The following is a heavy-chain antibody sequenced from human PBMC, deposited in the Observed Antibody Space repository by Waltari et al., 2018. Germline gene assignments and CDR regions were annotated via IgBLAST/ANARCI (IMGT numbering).Heavy chain of an antibody. CDR2: RKQDGSGK. CDR1: GMTLSSYW. D-gene: IGHD4-17*01. V-gene: IGHV3-7*01. CDR3: VTGLTTVTAKDYFDH. J-gene: IGHJ4*02. Sequence: EVQLVESGGGSVQPGGSLRLSCAASGMTLSSYWMNWVRQAPGKGLEWVANRKQDGSGKNYVDSVEGRFSISRDNAQNSLYLQMNSLRAEDTAIYYCVTGLTTVTAKDYFDHWGQGALVTVSS.